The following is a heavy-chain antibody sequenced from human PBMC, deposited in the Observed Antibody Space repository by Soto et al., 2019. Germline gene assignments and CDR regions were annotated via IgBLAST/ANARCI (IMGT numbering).Heavy chain of an antibody. D-gene: IGHD2-2*01. V-gene: IGHV3-9*01. J-gene: IGHJ4*02. Sequence: GGSLRLSCAASGFTFDDYAMHWVRQAPGKGLEWVSGISWNSGSIGYADSVKGRFTISRDNAKNSLYLQMNSLRAEDTALYYCAKVKGYCSSTSCVDYWGQGTLVTVSS. CDR1: GFTFDDYA. CDR3: AKVKGYCSSTSCVDY. CDR2: ISWNSGSI.